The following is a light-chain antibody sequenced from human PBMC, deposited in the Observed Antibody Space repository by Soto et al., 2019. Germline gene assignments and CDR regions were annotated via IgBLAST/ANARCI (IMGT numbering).Light chain of an antibody. CDR3: QQYGSSPLT. Sequence: EIVLTQSPGTLSLSPGERATLSCRASHSVTSSSLAWYQQKPGQAPRLLIYDASSRATGIPDRFSGSGSATDFTLTISRLEPEDFAVYYCQQYGSSPLTFGGGTKVDI. J-gene: IGKJ4*01. CDR1: HSVTSSS. CDR2: DAS. V-gene: IGKV3-20*01.